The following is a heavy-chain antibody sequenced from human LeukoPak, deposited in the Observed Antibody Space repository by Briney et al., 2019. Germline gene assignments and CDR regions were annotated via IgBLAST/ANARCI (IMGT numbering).Heavy chain of an antibody. D-gene: IGHD1-26*01. CDR2: ISGSGGST. CDR1: GFTFSSYA. Sequence: GGSLRLSCAASGFTFSSYAMHWVRQAPGKGLEWVSAISGSGGSTYYADSVKGRFTISRDNSKNTLYLQMNSLRAEDTAVYYCAGIVGASYFDYWGQGTLVTVSS. CDR3: AGIVGASYFDY. V-gene: IGHV3-23*01. J-gene: IGHJ4*02.